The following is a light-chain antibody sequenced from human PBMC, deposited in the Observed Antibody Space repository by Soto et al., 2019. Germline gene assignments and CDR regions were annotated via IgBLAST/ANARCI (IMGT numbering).Light chain of an antibody. CDR2: GAS. J-gene: IGKJ4*01. Sequence: ETVMTQSPATLSVSPGERATLSCRASQSVSSNLAWFQQKPGQAPRLLIYGASTTATGIPARFSGSGSGTEFILTISSLQSEDFAVYYCQQYNNWPLTFGGGT. CDR1: QSVSSN. CDR3: QQYNNWPLT. V-gene: IGKV3-15*01.